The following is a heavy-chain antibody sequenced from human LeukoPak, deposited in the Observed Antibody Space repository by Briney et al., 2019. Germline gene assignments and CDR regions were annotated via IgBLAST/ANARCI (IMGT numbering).Heavy chain of an antibody. CDR2: IYYGGST. J-gene: IGHJ4*02. Sequence: KPSETLSLTCTVSGGSIRSSSYYWGWIRQPPGKGLEWIGSIYYGGSTNYKPSLRSRVTISVDTSKNQFSLKLSSVTAADTAVYYCARHAGSYYTYNFDYWGQGTLVTVSS. CDR3: ARHAGSYYTYNFDY. CDR1: GGSIRSSSYY. V-gene: IGHV4-39*01. D-gene: IGHD3-22*01.